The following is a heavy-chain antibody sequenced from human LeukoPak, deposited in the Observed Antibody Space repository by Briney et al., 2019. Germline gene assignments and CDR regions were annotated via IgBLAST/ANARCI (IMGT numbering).Heavy chain of an antibody. D-gene: IGHD5-18*01. CDR3: GRGVRGYSDPFDL. J-gene: IGHJ2*01. Sequence: SETLSLTCTVSGGSISSYYWSWIRQPPGKGLEWIGYIYYSGSTNYNPSLKSRVTISVDTSKKQFSLKLSSVTAADTAVYYCGRGVRGYSDPFDLWGRGTLATVSS. V-gene: IGHV4-59*01. CDR1: GGSISSYY. CDR2: IYYSGST.